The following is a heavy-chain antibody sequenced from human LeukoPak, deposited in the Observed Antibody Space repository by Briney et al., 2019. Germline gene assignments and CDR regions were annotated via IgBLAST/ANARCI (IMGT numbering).Heavy chain of an antibody. CDR2: LSGSGSTT. V-gene: IGHV3-23*01. CDR1: GFTFSSYW. CDR3: AKAGYSSSWPFDY. D-gene: IGHD6-13*01. Sequence: GGSLRLSCAASGFTFSSYWMSWVRQAPGKGLEWVSALSGSGSTTYYADSVKGRFTISRDNSKNTLFLQMNSLRVEDTAVYYCAKAGYSSSWPFDYWGQGTLVTVSS. J-gene: IGHJ4*02.